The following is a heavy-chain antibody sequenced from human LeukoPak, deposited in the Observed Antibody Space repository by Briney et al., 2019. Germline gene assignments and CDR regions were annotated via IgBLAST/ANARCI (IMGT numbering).Heavy chain of an antibody. D-gene: IGHD6-19*01. V-gene: IGHV3-33*06. CDR1: GFTFSSYG. J-gene: IGHJ4*02. Sequence: GRSLRLSCAAAGFTFSSYGMHWVRQAPGKGLERVAVIWYDGSNKYYADSVKGRFTISRDNSKNTLYLQMNSLRAEDTAVYYCAKDDEVEAVSGSFDYWGQGTLVTVSS. CDR2: IWYDGSNK. CDR3: AKDDEVEAVSGSFDY.